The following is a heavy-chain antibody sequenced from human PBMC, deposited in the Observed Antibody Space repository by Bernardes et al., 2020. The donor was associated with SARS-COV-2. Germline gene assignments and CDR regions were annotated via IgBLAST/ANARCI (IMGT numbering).Heavy chain of an antibody. J-gene: IGHJ6*02. CDR2: INPNSGGT. CDR1: GYTFTGYY. V-gene: IGHV1-2*02. D-gene: IGHD3-22*01. Sequence: SVTVSCKASGYTFTGYYMHWVRQAPGPGLEWLGWINPNSGGTNYAQKFQGRVTMTRDTSISTAYMELSRLRSDDTAVYYCAIPPTNYDRYGMDVWGQGTTVTVS. CDR3: AIPPTNYDRYGMDV.